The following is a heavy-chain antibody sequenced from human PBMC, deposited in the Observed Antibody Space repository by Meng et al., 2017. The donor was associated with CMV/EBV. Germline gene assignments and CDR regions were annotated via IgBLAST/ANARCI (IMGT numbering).Heavy chain of an antibody. D-gene: IGHD3-22*01. CDR1: GFTFSSYA. V-gene: IGHV3-23*01. CDR3: AKDYDSSGLGAYYFDY. CDR2: ISGSGGST. J-gene: IGHJ4*02. Sequence: GGFLRLSCAASGFTFSSYAMSWVRQAPGKGLEWVSAISGSGGSTYYADSVKGRFTISRDNSKNTLYLQMNSLRAEDTAVYYCAKDYDSSGLGAYYFDYWGQGTLVTVSS.